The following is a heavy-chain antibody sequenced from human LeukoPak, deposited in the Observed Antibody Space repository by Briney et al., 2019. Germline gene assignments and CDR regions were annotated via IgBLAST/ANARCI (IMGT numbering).Heavy chain of an antibody. J-gene: IGHJ4*02. CDR2: IYYSGST. CDR3: ARSSTYYDFWSGYYNYFDY. CDR1: GGSISSGDYY. V-gene: IGHV4-30-4*01. Sequence: SETLSLTCTVFGGSISSGDYYWSWIRQPPGKGLEWIGYIYYSGSTYYNPSLKSRVTISVDTSKNQFSLKLSSVTAADTAVYYCARSSTYYDFWSGYYNYFDYWGQGTLVTVSS. D-gene: IGHD3-3*01.